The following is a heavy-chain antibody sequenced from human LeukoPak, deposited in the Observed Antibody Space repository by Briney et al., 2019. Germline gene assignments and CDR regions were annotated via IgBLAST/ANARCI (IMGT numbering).Heavy chain of an antibody. V-gene: IGHV4-59*01. Sequence: NPSETLSLTCAVYGGSFSGYYWSWIRQPPGKGLEWIGYIYYSGSTNYNPSLKSRVTISVDTSKNQFSLKLSSVTAADTAVYYCARGPQYCSSSSCPTYNWLDPWGRGTLVTVSS. CDR2: IYYSGST. J-gene: IGHJ5*02. D-gene: IGHD2-2*01. CDR3: ARGPQYCSSSSCPTYNWLDP. CDR1: GGSFSGYY.